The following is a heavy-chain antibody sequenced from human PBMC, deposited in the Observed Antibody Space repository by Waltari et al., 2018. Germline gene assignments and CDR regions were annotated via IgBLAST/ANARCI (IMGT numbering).Heavy chain of an antibody. V-gene: IGHV4-39*01. CDR2: IYYSGSA. Sequence: QVHLQESGPELVEPSDTLYLTCPVSNFSLNSGAYSWGWFRQPAGKGPEWIGNIYYSGSAYYNPSLESRVAISVDTSRNKFFLSLTSVTAADAAVYYCARAECSTSSCFFVSGFDPWGQGIHVTVSS. D-gene: IGHD2-15*01. CDR3: ARAECSTSSCFFVSGFDP. J-gene: IGHJ5*02. CDR1: NFSLNSGAYS.